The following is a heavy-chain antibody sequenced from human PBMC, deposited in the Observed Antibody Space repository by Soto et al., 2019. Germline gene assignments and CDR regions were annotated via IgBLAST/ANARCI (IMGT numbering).Heavy chain of an antibody. CDR3: GGGYYFDY. D-gene: IGHD1-26*01. CDR1: CGSISSGGYY. CDR2: IYYSGST. J-gene: IGHJ4*02. V-gene: IGHV4-31*03. Sequence: SETLSLTCTVSCGSISSGGYYWSWIRQHPGKGLEWIGYIYYSGSTYYNPSLKSRVTISVDTSKNQFSLKLSSVTAADTAVYYCGGGYYFDYWGQGTLVTVSS.